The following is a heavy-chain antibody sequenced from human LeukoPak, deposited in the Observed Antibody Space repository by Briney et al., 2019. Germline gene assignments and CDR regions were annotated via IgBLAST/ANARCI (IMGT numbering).Heavy chain of an antibody. D-gene: IGHD1-26*01. J-gene: IGHJ1*01. CDR3: TTAQYSGSRAEYFQD. CDR1: GFTFSNAW. CDR2: IKSKTDGGTT. Sequence: GGSLRLSCAASGFTFSNAWMRWVRQAPGKGLEWVGRIKSKTDGGTTDYAAPVKGRFTISRDDSKNTLYLQMNSLKTEDTAVYYCTTAQYSGSRAEYFQDWGQGTLVTVSS. V-gene: IGHV3-15*01.